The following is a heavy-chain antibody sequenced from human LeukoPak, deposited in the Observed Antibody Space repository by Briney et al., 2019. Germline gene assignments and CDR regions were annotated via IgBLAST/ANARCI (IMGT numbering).Heavy chain of an antibody. CDR3: AREIPGGATTLDY. D-gene: IGHD3-16*01. J-gene: IGHJ4*02. V-gene: IGHV3-7*01. CDR2: IKVDGSEN. CDR1: GFMFSGYW. Sequence: GGSLRLSCAASGFMFSGYWMGWVRQAPGKGLEWVANIKVDGSENNYVDSVKGRLTISRDNAKNSLYLQMNSLRVEDTAVYYCAREIPGGATTLDYWGQGTLVTVSS.